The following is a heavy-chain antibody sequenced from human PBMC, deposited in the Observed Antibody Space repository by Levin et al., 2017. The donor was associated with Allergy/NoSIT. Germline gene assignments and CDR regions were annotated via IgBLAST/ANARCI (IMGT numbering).Heavy chain of an antibody. V-gene: IGHV3-49*03. J-gene: IGHJ4*02. CDR1: GFTFGDYS. D-gene: IGHD3-16*02. CDR2: IREKSSGGTT. Sequence: GESLKISCIVSGFTFGDYSLSWFRQAPGKGLEWVGFIREKSSGGTTKYAASVRGRFAMSRDDSKNIAYLQMDSLKTDDTAVYFCARGSYQFDFWGQGILVTVSS. CDR3: ARGSYQFDF.